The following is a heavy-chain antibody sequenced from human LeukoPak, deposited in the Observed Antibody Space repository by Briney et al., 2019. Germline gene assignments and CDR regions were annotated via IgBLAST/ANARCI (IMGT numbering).Heavy chain of an antibody. Sequence: PGGSLRLSCAASGFTFSDYYMSWIRQAPGKGLEWVSYISSSGSTIYYADSVKGRFTISRDNAKNSLYLQMNSLRAEDTAVYYCAREDKVDTAMEFYFDYWSQGTLVTVSS. J-gene: IGHJ4*02. D-gene: IGHD5-18*01. V-gene: IGHV3-11*04. CDR2: ISSSGSTI. CDR3: AREDKVDTAMEFYFDY. CDR1: GFTFSDYY.